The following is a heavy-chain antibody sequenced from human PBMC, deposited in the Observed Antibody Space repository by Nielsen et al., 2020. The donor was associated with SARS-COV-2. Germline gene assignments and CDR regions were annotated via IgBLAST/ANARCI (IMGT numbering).Heavy chain of an antibody. V-gene: IGHV1-8*01. CDR2: MNPNSGNT. CDR1: VYTFTSYD. J-gene: IGHJ6*02. CDR3: ARDSYDFWSGSPRRGMDV. D-gene: IGHD3-3*01. Sequence: ASVKVSCKASVYTFTSYDINWVRQATGQGLEWMGWMNPNSGNTVYAQKFQGRVTMTRNTSLSTAYMELRSLRSDDTAVYYCARDSYDFWSGSPRRGMDVWGQGTTVTVSS.